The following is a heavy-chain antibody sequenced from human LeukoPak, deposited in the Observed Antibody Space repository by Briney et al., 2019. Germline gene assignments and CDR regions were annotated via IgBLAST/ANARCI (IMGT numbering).Heavy chain of an antibody. CDR3: ATHNMYSYDSSGYGFDP. CDR1: GFTFSSYS. J-gene: IGHJ5*02. CDR2: ISSSSSYI. Sequence: GGSLRLSCAASGFTFSSYSLNWVRQAPGKGLEWVSSISSSSSYIYYADSVKGRFTISRDNSKNTLYLQMNSLRAEDTAVYYCATHNMYSYDSSGYGFDPWGQGTLVTVSS. V-gene: IGHV3-21*01. D-gene: IGHD3-22*01.